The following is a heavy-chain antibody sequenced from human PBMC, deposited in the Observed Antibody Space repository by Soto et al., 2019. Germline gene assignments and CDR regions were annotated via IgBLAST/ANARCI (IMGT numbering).Heavy chain of an antibody. D-gene: IGHD4-17*01. CDR2: IWYDGSNK. Sequence: PGGSLRLSCAASGFTFSSYGMHWVRQAPGKGLERVAVIWYDGSNKYYADSVKGRFTISRDNSKNTLYLQMNSLRAEDTAVYYCARGHRVTTDFDYWGQGTLVTVSS. V-gene: IGHV3-33*01. CDR3: ARGHRVTTDFDY. CDR1: GFTFSSYG. J-gene: IGHJ4*02.